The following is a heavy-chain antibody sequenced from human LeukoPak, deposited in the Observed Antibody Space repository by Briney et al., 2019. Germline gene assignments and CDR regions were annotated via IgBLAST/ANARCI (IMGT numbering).Heavy chain of an antibody. CDR3: ARTKNLVVPARFDP. CDR1: GYTFTSYG. J-gene: IGHJ5*02. D-gene: IGHD2-2*01. V-gene: IGHV1-18*01. CDR2: ISAYNGNT. Sequence: ASVKVSCKASGYTFTSYGISWVRQAPGQGLECMGWISAYNGNTNYAQKLQGRVTMTTDTSTSTAYMELRSLRSDDTAVYYCARTKNLVVPARFDPWGQGTLVTVSS.